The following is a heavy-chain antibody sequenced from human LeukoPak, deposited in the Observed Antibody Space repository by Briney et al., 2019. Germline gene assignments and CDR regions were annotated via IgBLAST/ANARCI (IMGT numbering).Heavy chain of an antibody. J-gene: IGHJ4*02. D-gene: IGHD6-19*01. CDR2: IKQDGSEQ. CDR1: GYTFSSYW. V-gene: IGHV3-7*02. CDR3: ARGKSSGWYAPDY. Sequence: GGSLRLSCAASGYTFSSYWMSWVRQAPGKGLEWVANIKQDGSEQYYVDSVKGRFTISRDNAKNALYLQMNSLRAEDTAVYYCARGKSSGWYAPDYWGQGTLVTVSS.